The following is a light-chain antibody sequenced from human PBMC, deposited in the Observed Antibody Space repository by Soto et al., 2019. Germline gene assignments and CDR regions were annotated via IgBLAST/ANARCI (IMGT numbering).Light chain of an antibody. Sequence: DIQMTQSPSSLSASVGDTITITCRASQRISTHLNWYQQKPGEAPNLLIYSAYNLQSGIPSRFSGSGSGTDFTLTISSLQPEDFATYYCQQSYSTPRTFGQGTKVEIK. CDR3: QQSYSTPRT. V-gene: IGKV1-39*01. J-gene: IGKJ1*01. CDR1: QRISTH. CDR2: SAY.